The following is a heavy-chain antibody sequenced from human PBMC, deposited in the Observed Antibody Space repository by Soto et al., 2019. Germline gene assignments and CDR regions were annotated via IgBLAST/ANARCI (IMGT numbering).Heavy chain of an antibody. J-gene: IGHJ4*02. CDR3: ARYITYYDFWSGYYNVYYFDY. CDR1: GYTFTSYG. Sequence: GASVKVSCKASGYTFTSYGISWVRQAPGQGLEWMGWISAYNGNTNYAQKLQGRVTMTTDTSTSTAYMELRSLRSDDTAVYYCARYITYYDFWSGYYNVYYFDYWGQGTLVTVSS. D-gene: IGHD3-3*01. CDR2: ISAYNGNT. V-gene: IGHV1-18*01.